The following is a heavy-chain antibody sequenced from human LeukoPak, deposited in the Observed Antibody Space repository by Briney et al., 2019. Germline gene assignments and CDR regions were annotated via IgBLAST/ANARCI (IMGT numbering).Heavy chain of an antibody. CDR2: ISGSGGST. D-gene: IGHD4-17*01. CDR3: AKDNNGDYVFYYYGMDV. V-gene: IGHV3-23*01. J-gene: IGHJ6*02. CDR1: GFTFSSYA. Sequence: GGSLRLSCAASGFTFSSYAMSWVRQAPGKGLEWVSAISGSGGSTSYADSVKGRFTISRDNSKNTLYLQVNGLRADDTAVYYCAKDNNGDYVFYYYGMDVWGQGTTVTVSS.